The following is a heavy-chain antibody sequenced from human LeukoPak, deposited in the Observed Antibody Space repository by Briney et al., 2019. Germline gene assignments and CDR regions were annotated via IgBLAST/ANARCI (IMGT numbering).Heavy chain of an antibody. J-gene: IGHJ4*02. CDR2: ISAYNGNT. D-gene: IGHD3-22*01. V-gene: IGHV1-18*01. Sequence: ASVKVSCKASGYTFTSYGISWVRQAPGQGLEWMGWISAYNGNTNYAQKLQGRVTMTTDTSTSTAYMELSSLRSDDTAVYYCARDRYYYDSTGYYPESYFDYWGQGTLVTVSS. CDR3: ARDRYYYDSTGYYPESYFDY. CDR1: GYTFTSYG.